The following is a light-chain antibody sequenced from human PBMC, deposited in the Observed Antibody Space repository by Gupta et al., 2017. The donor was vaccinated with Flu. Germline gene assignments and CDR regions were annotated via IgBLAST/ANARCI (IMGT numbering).Light chain of an antibody. Sequence: QSVLTQRPSASGAPGQRATLTCSGSIPNIGIYSVNRYSQFPGTTPKHLIFRNDQRPSGVSDRFSGFKSDTSASLVISALQSDDESDYYCATWDGSLNSWVFGGGTELTVL. CDR2: RND. J-gene: IGLJ3*02. V-gene: IGLV1-44*01. CDR1: IPNIGIYS. CDR3: ATWDGSLNSWV.